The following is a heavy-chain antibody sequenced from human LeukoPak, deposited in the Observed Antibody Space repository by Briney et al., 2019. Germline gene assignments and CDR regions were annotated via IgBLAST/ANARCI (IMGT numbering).Heavy chain of an antibody. Sequence: GGSLRLSCAASGFTFSSYAMHWVRQAPGKGLEWVAVISYDGSNKYYADSVKGRFTISRDNSKNTLYLQMNSLRAEDTAVYYCARTPNLHIDYRGQGTLVTVSS. CDR1: GFTFSSYA. CDR3: ARTPNLHIDY. D-gene: IGHD1-14*01. J-gene: IGHJ4*02. V-gene: IGHV3-30*04. CDR2: ISYDGSNK.